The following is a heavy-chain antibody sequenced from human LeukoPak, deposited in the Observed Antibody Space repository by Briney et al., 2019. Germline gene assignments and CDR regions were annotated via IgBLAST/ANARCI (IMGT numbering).Heavy chain of an antibody. CDR3: ARGPRRISYYYDSSGYYP. D-gene: IGHD3-22*01. CDR2: INPNSGGT. V-gene: IGHV1-2*04. Sequence: ASVKVSCKASGYTFTGYYMHWVRQAPGQGLEWMGWINPNSGGTNYAQKFQGWVTMTRDTSISTAYMELSRLRSDDTAVYYCARGPRRISYYYDSSGYYPWGQGTLVTVSS. CDR1: GYTFTGYY. J-gene: IGHJ5*02.